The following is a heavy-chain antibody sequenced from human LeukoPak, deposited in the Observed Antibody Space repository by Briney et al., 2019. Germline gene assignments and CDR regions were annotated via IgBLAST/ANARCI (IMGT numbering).Heavy chain of an antibody. Sequence: GASVKVSCKASGGTFSSYVISWVRQAPGQGLEWMGRIIPILGIANYAQKFQGRVTITADKSTSTAYMELSSLRSEDTAVYYCARDPSGSGSYEAYWGQGTLVTVSS. D-gene: IGHD3-10*01. CDR3: ARDPSGSGSYEAY. J-gene: IGHJ4*02. V-gene: IGHV1-69*04. CDR1: GGTFSSYV. CDR2: IIPILGIA.